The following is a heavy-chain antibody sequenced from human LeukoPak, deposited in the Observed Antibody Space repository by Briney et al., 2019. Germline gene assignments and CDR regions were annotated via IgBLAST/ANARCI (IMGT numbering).Heavy chain of an antibody. CDR3: ARDQTPYY. Sequence: PGGSLRLSCVASGFTFSNYWMTWVRQAPGKGLEWVANIKLDGSEAYYVDSVKGRFTISRDNTQNSLYLQMNSLRAEDTAVYYCARDQTPYYWGQGTLVTVSS. V-gene: IGHV3-7*01. CDR1: GFTFSNYW. J-gene: IGHJ4*02. CDR2: IKLDGSEA.